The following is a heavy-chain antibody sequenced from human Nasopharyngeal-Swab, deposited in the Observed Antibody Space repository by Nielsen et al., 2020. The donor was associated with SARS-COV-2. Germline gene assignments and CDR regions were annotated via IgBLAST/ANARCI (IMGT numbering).Heavy chain of an antibody. CDR2: ISWNSGSI. CDR3: AKILGSGWYGGNLFDY. J-gene: IGHJ4*02. CDR1: GFTFDDYA. V-gene: IGHV3-9*01. D-gene: IGHD6-19*01. Sequence: SCAASGFTFDDYAMHWVRQAPGKGLEWVSGISWNSGSIGYADSVKGRFTISRDNAKNSLYLQMNSLRAEDTALYYCAKILGSGWYGGNLFDYWGQGTLVTVSS.